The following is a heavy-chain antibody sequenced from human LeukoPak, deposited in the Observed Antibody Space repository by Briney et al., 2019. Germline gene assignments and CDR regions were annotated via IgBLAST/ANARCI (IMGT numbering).Heavy chain of an antibody. D-gene: IGHD6-19*01. CDR1: GYTFTDYA. CDR3: ASRPGIEVAGFDY. J-gene: IGHJ4*02. Sequence: ASVKVSCKGSGYTFTDYAVHWVCQAPGQRLEWMAWINTGNGNTKYSQKFQGRVTITRDTSASTAYMELSSLGFEDTAVYYCASRPGIEVAGFDYWGQGTLVTVSS. CDR2: INTGNGNT. V-gene: IGHV1-3*04.